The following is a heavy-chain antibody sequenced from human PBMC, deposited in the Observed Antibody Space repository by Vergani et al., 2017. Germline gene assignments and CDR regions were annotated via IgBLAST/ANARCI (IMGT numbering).Heavy chain of an antibody. CDR3: ADLYGDDGFSPF. D-gene: IGHD2-21*01. J-gene: IGHJ4*02. Sequence: EVQLVESGGGLVQPGGSLRLSCAASGFNFSSYNMNWVRQAPGKGLEWISYVSSTSRRQSYADSVKGRFTISRDSAKNSLYLQMNSLRAEDTAVYYCADLYGDDGFSPFWGQGTLVTVSS. CDR2: VSSTSRRQ. CDR1: GFNFSSYN. V-gene: IGHV3-48*01.